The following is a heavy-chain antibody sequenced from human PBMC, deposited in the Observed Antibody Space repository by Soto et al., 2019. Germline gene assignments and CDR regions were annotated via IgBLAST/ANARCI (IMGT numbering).Heavy chain of an antibody. D-gene: IGHD2-15*01. Sequence: SGPTLVTPTQTLTLTCTFAGISLGSCGVRVGWIRQPPGKALEWLALIDRDDDKRYSPSLKSRLTITKDTSKNQVVLTMTNMDPVDTATYYCAHSRYCSGGSCPLFDYWGQGTLVTVSS. CDR3: AHSRYCSGGSCPLFDY. CDR2: IDRDDDK. J-gene: IGHJ4*02. V-gene: IGHV2-5*02. CDR1: GISLGSCGVR.